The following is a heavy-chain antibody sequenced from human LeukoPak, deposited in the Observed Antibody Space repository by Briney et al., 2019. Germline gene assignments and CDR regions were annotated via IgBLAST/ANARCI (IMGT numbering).Heavy chain of an antibody. J-gene: IGHJ4*02. D-gene: IGHD1-7*01. CDR3: ARGPVFTKLYYFDY. CDR1: GFTFSSYA. V-gene: IGHV3-64*01. Sequence: SGGSLRLSCAASGFTFSSYAMHWVRQAPGKGLEYVSAISSNGGSTYYANSVKGRFTISRDNSKNTLYLQMGSLRAEDMAVYYCARGPVFTKLYYFDYWGQGTLVTVSS. CDR2: ISSNGGST.